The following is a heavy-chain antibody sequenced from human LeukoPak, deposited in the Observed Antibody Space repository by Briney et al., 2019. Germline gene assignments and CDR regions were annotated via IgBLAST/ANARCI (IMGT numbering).Heavy chain of an antibody. CDR2: IYYSGST. V-gene: IGHV4-30-4*01. CDR3: ARVGLFPLHAFDI. J-gene: IGHJ3*02. Sequence: SETLSLTCTVSGGSISSGDYYWSWIRQPPGKGLEWIGYIYYSGSTYYNPSLKSRVTMSVDTSKNQFSLKLSSVTAADTAVYYCARVGLFPLHAFDIWGQGTMVTVSS. D-gene: IGHD3/OR15-3a*01. CDR1: GGSISSGDYY.